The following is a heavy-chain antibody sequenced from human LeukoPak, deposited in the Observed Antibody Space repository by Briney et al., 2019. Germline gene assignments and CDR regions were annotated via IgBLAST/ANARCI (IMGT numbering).Heavy chain of an antibody. V-gene: IGHV4-30-2*01. Sequence: PSQTLSLTCAVSVGSVSSSDFSWQWLRQPPGRVGGVIASISHTRTNYSNPSPKSRVTISVDSSKNPSSLTLSPVTAADTVVYYCAREGYLDGMAVWAQGPRVPVS. CDR2: ISHTRTN. CDR3: AREGYLDGMAV. CDR1: VGSVSSSDFS. D-gene: IGHD5-18*01. J-gene: IGHJ6*02.